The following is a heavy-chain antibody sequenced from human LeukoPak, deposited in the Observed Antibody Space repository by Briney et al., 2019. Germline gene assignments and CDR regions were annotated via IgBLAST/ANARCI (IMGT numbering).Heavy chain of an antibody. J-gene: IGHJ4*02. CDR1: GFNLSSYW. Sequence: PGGSLRLSCGASGFNLSSYWMSWGRQAPGKGGEGVANIKQDGSEKYYVDSVKGRFTISRDNAKNSLYLQMNSLRAEDTAVYYCARHRRQWLVRRTGFDYWGQGTLVTVSS. CDR2: IKQDGSEK. D-gene: IGHD6-19*01. CDR3: ARHRRQWLVRRTGFDY. V-gene: IGHV3-7*01.